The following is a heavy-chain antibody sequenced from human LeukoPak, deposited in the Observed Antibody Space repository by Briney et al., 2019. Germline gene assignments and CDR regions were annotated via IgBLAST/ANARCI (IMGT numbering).Heavy chain of an antibody. Sequence: SETLSLTCAVYGGSFSSYYWSWIRQPPGKGLEWIGEINHTGSTNYNPSLKSRVTISVGTSKNQFSLKVSSVTAADTAVYYCARPPRRAAHGYFDLWGRGTLVTVSS. D-gene: IGHD2-15*01. CDR1: GGSFSSYY. CDR2: INHTGST. V-gene: IGHV4-34*01. CDR3: ARPPRRAAHGYFDL. J-gene: IGHJ2*01.